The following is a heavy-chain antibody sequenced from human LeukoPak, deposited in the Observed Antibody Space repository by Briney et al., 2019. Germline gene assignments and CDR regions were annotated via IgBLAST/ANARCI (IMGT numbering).Heavy chain of an antibody. CDR1: GGSISKYY. CDR3: TRSRSINYGDYGWFFY. CDR2: VYYSGST. Sequence: SETLSLTCTVSGGSISKYYWSWIRQSPGRGLEWVGYVYYSGSTIYNPSLKSRVAISVDTSKNQFSLNLTSVTAADTAVYFCTRSRSINYGDYGWFFYWGQGTLVTVS. J-gene: IGHJ4*02. V-gene: IGHV4-59*08. D-gene: IGHD4-17*01.